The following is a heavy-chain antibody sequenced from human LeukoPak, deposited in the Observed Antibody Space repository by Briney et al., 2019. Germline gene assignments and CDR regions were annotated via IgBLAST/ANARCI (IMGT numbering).Heavy chain of an antibody. CDR2: MNPNSGNT. D-gene: IGHD3-16*01. V-gene: IGHV1-8*03. Sequence: ASVKVSCKASGYTFTSYDINWVRQATGQGLEWMGWMNPNSGNTGYAQKFQGRVTITRNTSISTAYMELSSLRSEDTAVYYCARGRRERGTRIDYYYYMDVWGKGTTVTVS. CDR1: GYTFTSYD. CDR3: ARGRRERGTRIDYYYYMDV. J-gene: IGHJ6*03.